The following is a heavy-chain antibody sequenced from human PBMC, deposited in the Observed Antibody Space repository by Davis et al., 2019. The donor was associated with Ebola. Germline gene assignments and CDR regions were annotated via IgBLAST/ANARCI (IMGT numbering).Heavy chain of an antibody. J-gene: IGHJ4*02. D-gene: IGHD3-22*01. CDR1: GYTFTSYA. CDR2: INAGNGNT. CDR3: VYYYDSSGYLD. V-gene: IGHV1-3*01. Sequence: ASVKVSCKASGYTFTSYAMHWVRQAPGQRLEWMGWINAGNGNTKYSQKFQGRVTITRDTSASTAYMELSSLRSEDTAVYYCVYYYDSSGYLDWGQGTLVTVSS.